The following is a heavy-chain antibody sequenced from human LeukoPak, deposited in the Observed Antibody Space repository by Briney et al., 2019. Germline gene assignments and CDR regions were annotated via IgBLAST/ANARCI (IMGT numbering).Heavy chain of an antibody. CDR3: ASGHDYVDCFDL. CDR1: GGSISSSSNY. J-gene: IGHJ5*02. CDR2: IYYSGRT. V-gene: IGHV4-39*01. D-gene: IGHD5-12*01. Sequence: SETLSLTCTVSGGSISSSSNYWGWIRQPPGKGLEWIGTIYYSGRTYYNPSLKRRVTISVDTSKNQFSLKLSSVTAADRAVYYCASGHDYVDCFDLWGQGTLVTVSS.